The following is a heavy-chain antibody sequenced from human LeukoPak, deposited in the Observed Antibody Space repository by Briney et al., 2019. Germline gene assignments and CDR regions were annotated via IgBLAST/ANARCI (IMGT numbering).Heavy chain of an antibody. CDR2: IRYDGSNK. CDR3: AKDRRGWCSSASCSIDY. V-gene: IGHV3-30*02. J-gene: IGHJ4*02. CDR1: GFTFSSYG. Sequence: PGGSLRLSCAASGFTFSSYGMHWVRQAPGKGLEWVAFIRYDGSNKYYVDSVKGRFTISRDNSKNTLSLQMDSLRAEDTAVYYCAKDRRGWCSSASCSIDYWGQGTLVTVSS. D-gene: IGHD2-2*01.